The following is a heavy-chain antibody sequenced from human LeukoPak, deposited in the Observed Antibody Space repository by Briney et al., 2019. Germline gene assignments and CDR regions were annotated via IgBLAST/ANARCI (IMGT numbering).Heavy chain of an antibody. D-gene: IGHD3-3*01. CDR3: ARSFYDFWSGYPYAFDI. CDR2: IGGSGGST. CDR1: GFTFSSYA. Sequence: PGGSLRLSCAASGFTFSSYAMSWVRQAPGKGLEWVSAIGGSGGSTYYADSVKGRFTISRDNSKNTLYLQMNSLRAEDTAVYYCARSFYDFWSGYPYAFDIWGQGTMVTVSS. J-gene: IGHJ3*02. V-gene: IGHV3-23*01.